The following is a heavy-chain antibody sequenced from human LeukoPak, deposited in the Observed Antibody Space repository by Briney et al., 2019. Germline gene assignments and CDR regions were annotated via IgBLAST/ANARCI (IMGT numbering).Heavy chain of an antibody. Sequence: SETLSLTCTVSGGSISSSSYYWGWIRQPPGKGLEWIGSIYYSGSTYYNPSLKSRVTISVDTSKNQFSLKLSSVTAADTAVYYCARQYCSGGSCYGWSDPWGQGTLVTVSS. V-gene: IGHV4-39*01. CDR1: GGSISSSSYY. J-gene: IGHJ5*02. D-gene: IGHD2-15*01. CDR2: IYYSGST. CDR3: ARQYCSGGSCYGWSDP.